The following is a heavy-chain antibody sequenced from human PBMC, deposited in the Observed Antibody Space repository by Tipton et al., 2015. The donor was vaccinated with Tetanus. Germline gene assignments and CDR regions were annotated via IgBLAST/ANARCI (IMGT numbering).Heavy chain of an antibody. CDR3: ARFTAEWELHGEYYFDY. Sequence: TLSLTCAVYGGSFSGYYWSWIRQPPGKGLEWIGEINHSGSTNYNPSLKSRVTISVDTSKNQFSLKLSSVTAADTAVYYCARFTAEWELHGEYYFDYWGQGTLVTVSS. D-gene: IGHD1-26*01. CDR2: INHSGST. CDR1: GGSFSGYY. J-gene: IGHJ4*02. V-gene: IGHV4-34*01.